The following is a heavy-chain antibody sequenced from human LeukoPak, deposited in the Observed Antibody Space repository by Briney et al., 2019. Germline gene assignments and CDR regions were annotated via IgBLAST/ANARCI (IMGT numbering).Heavy chain of an antibody. CDR2: ISSSSSYT. Sequence: GGSLRLSCAASGFTFSDYYMSWIRQAPGKGLEWVSYISSSSSYTNYADSVKGRFTISRDNAKNSLYLQMNSLRAEDTAVYYCARGQKNYGGYYYYGMDVWGQGTTVTVSS. CDR1: GFTFSDYY. J-gene: IGHJ6*02. CDR3: ARGQKNYGGYYYYGMDV. V-gene: IGHV3-11*06. D-gene: IGHD4-23*01.